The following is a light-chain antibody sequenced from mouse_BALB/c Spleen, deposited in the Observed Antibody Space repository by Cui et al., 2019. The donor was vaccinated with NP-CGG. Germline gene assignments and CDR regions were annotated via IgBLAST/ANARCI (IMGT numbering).Light chain of an antibody. Sequence: QAVVTQESALTTSPGETVTLTCRSNTGAVTTSNYANWVKEKPDHLFTGLIDGTSNRAPGVPARFSGSLIGDKATLTITGAQTEDEAIYFCALWYSNHWVFGGGTKLTVL. V-gene: IGLV1*01. CDR2: GTS. CDR3: ALWYSNHWV. J-gene: IGLJ1*01. CDR1: TGAVTTSNY.